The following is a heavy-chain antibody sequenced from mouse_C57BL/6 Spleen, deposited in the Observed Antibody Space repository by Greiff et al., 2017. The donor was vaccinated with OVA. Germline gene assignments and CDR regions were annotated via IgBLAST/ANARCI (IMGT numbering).Heavy chain of an antibody. D-gene: IGHD2-4*01. CDR1: GFTFSDAW. CDR2: IRNKANNHAT. V-gene: IGHV6-6*01. CDR3: TRGDYDYDGYYAMDY. Sequence: DVMLVESGGGLVQPGGSMKLSCAASGFTFSDAWMDWVRQSPEKGLEWVAEIRNKANNHATYYAESVKGRFTISRDDSKSSVYLQINSLRAEDTGIYYCTRGDYDYDGYYAMDYWGQGTSVTVSS. J-gene: IGHJ4*01.